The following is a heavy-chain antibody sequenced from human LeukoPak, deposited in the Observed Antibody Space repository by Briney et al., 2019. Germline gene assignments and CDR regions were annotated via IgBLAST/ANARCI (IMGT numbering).Heavy chain of an antibody. J-gene: IGHJ3*02. CDR1: GYSLTSYW. CDR2: IYPGDSDT. CDR3: ARHRAAYSLRAFDI. Sequence: GESLKISCKVSGYSLTSYWIGWGRQMPGKGLDGMGIIYPGDSDTRYSPSFQGQVTISADKSISTAYLQWSSLKASDTAMYYCARHRAAYSLRAFDIWGQGTMVTVSS. D-gene: IGHD6-13*01. V-gene: IGHV5-51*01.